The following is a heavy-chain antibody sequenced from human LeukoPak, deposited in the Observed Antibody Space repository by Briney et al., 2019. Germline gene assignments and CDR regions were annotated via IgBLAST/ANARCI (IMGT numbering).Heavy chain of an antibody. J-gene: IGHJ1*01. CDR2: LFYSGNT. V-gene: IGHV4-59*01. CDR1: GGSISSYY. Sequence: SETLSLTCTVSGGSISSYYWSWIRQPPGKGLEWIGYLFYSGNTNSNPSLKSRVTISTDTSKNQFSLRLKSVTAADTAVYFCGRVRTGNTGSPEYFEDWGQGTIVTVSS. D-gene: IGHD5-12*01. CDR3: GRVRTGNTGSPEYFED.